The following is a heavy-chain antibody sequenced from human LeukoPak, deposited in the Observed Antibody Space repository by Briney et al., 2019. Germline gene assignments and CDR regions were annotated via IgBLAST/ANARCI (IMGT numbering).Heavy chain of an antibody. J-gene: IGHJ6*03. CDR3: TTDRLDFWSGYANYYYYYYMDV. Sequence: PGGSLRLSCVASGITVSDVWMSWVRQGTGKGLEWIGRIKSKTDNGTMDYAAPVRGRFTISRDDSENTLYLQMSSLKTEDTAVYYCTTDRLDFWSGYANYYYYYYMDVWGKGTTVTVSS. D-gene: IGHD3-3*01. CDR1: GITVSDVW. CDR2: IKSKTDNGTM. V-gene: IGHV3-15*01.